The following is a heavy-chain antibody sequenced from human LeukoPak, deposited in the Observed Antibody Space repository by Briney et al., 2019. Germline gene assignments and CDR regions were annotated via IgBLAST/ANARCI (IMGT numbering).Heavy chain of an antibody. J-gene: IGHJ4*02. CDR2: ISGSGDST. CDR3: ARMLRGVSAAFDN. V-gene: IGHV3-23*01. Sequence: GGSLRLSCAASGFTFGSYTLSWVRQTPGKGLEWVSAISGSGDSTYYADSLKGRFTISRDSSKNTLYLQMNSLRAEDAAVYYCARMLRGVSAAFDNWGQGTLVTVSS. CDR1: GFTFGSYT. D-gene: IGHD3-10*01.